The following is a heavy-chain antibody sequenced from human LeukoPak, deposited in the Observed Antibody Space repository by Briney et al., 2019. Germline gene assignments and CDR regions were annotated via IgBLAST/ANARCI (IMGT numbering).Heavy chain of an antibody. J-gene: IGHJ3*01. CDR1: GFTFSSYW. D-gene: IGHD3-22*01. CDR3: ATSARRITMIV. V-gene: IGHV3-7*01. Sequence: HPGGSLRLSCAASGFTFSSYWMHWVRQTPGKGLEWVANIKQDGSEKYYVDSVKGRFTISRDNAKNSLYLQMNSLRAEDTAVYYCATSARRITMIVWGQGTMVTVSS. CDR2: IKQDGSEK.